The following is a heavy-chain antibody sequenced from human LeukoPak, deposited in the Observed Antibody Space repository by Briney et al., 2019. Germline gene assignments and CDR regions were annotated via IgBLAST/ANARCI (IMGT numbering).Heavy chain of an antibody. J-gene: IGHJ4*02. CDR2: ISGSGGST. D-gene: IGHD6-19*01. CDR1: GFTFSSYA. Sequence: GGSLRLSCAASGFTFSSYAMSWVRQAPGKGLEGVSAISGSGGSTYYADSVKGRFTISRDNSKNTLYLQMNSLRAEDTAVYYCAKEDRITVAAHRRAFDYWGQGTLVTVSS. V-gene: IGHV3-23*01. CDR3: AKEDRITVAAHRRAFDY.